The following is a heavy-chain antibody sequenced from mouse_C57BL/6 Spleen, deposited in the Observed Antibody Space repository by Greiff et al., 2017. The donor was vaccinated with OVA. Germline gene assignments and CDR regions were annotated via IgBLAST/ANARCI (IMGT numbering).Heavy chain of an antibody. Sequence: QVQLQQSGPELVKPGASVKISCKASGYAFSSSWMNWVKQRPGKGLEWIGRIYPGDGDTNYNGKFKGKATLTADKSSSTAYMQLSSLTSEDSAVYFCARSDGYDPAWFAYWGQGTLVTVSA. CDR3: ARSDGYDPAWFAY. J-gene: IGHJ3*01. CDR2: IYPGDGDT. D-gene: IGHD2-2*01. CDR1: GYAFSSSW. V-gene: IGHV1-82*01.